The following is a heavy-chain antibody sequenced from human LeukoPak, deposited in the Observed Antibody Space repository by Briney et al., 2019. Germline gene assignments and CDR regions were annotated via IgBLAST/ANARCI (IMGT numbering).Heavy chain of an antibody. CDR1: GLAVSSHH. D-gene: IGHD3-22*01. Sequence: GGSLRLSCAASGLAVSSHHMSGVRQVPGKGLEWVSVILRDGRAYYADSVKGRFTISRDSYKNTLYLQMNSVSPDDTAVYYCTNYYDSSGPYSRGALHIWGQGTMVTVSS. CDR3: TNYYDSSGPYSRGALHI. V-gene: IGHV3-53*01. CDR2: ILRDGRA. J-gene: IGHJ3*02.